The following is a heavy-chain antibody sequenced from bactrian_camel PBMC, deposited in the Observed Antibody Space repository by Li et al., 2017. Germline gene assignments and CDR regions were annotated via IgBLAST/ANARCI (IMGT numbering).Heavy chain of an antibody. CDR3: AADRLVISGVCVGEYNF. CDR2: ISRDAGT. D-gene: IGHD2*01. CDR1: GTTYDSYC. J-gene: IGHJ4*01. V-gene: IGHV3S53*01. Sequence: HVQLVESGGGLVQPGGSLRLSCEASGTTYDSYCMGWFRQTPGTERETIAAISRDAGTRYADSVKGRFIISRDNDKSTLYLQMNNLSPEDTAMYYCAADRLVISGVCVGEYNFWGHGTQVTVS.